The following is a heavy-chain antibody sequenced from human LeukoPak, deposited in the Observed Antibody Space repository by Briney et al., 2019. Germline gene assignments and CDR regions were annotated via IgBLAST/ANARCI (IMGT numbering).Heavy chain of an antibody. D-gene: IGHD3-10*01. CDR2: IYTGVYT. CDR3: ARDEGYGSGRLDI. V-gene: IGHV3-53*01. CDR1: GFTVSNNY. J-gene: IGHJ3*02. Sequence: GGSLRLSCAASGFTVSNNYMNWVRQAPGKGLEWVSLIYTGVYTYYADSVKGRFTISRDTSKNTLSLEMNNLRAEDTAVYYCARDEGYGSGRLDIWGQGTMVTVSS.